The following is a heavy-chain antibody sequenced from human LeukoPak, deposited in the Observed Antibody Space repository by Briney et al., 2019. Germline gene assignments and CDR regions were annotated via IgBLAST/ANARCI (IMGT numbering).Heavy chain of an antibody. V-gene: IGHV3-23*01. CDR1: GFTFSSYA. CDR2: ISGSGGTT. CDR3: AKGGSYGDYAFDF. Sequence: GGSLRLSCAASGFTFSSYAMSWVRQAPGKGLEWVSIISGSGGTTYYADSVKGRFTISRDNSKNTLYLQMNSLRAADTALYYCAKGGSYGDYAFDFWGQGTLVTVSS. D-gene: IGHD4-17*01. J-gene: IGHJ4*02.